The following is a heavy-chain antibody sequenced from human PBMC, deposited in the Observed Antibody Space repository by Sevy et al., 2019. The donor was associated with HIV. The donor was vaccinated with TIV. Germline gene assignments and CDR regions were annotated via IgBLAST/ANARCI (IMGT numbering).Heavy chain of an antibody. CDR3: AKETIGRFDS. D-gene: IGHD1-26*01. CDR2: IKPDGSDK. J-gene: IGHJ4*02. V-gene: IGHV3-7*04. CDR1: GFSFSAYW. Sequence: GGSLRLSCAASGFSFSAYWMNWVRQAPGKGLEWVANIKPDGSDKHNVDSAEGRFTISRDKAKNSLYLQMNSLRVEDTAMYYCAKETIGRFDSWGQGTLVTVSS.